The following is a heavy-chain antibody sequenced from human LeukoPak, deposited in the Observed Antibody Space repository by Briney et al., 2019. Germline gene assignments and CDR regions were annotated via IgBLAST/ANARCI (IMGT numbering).Heavy chain of an antibody. CDR3: VRDFSGAVYS. V-gene: IGHV3-74*01. D-gene: IGHD1-26*01. Sequence: GGSLSLSCAPSGFRSSTYWMHWVRQVPGRGLVWVSRINEDGTTITYADSVKGRFTISRDDAKNTLYLQMNSLRADDTAIYYCVRDFSGAVYSWGQGTLVTVSS. J-gene: IGHJ4*02. CDR2: INEDGTTI. CDR1: GFRSSTYW.